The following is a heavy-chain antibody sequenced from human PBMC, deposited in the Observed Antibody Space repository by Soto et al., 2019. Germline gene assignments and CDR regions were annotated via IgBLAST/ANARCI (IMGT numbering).Heavy chain of an antibody. CDR3: ARGRYSYGPRLYFDY. J-gene: IGHJ4*02. CDR1: VGSISSGGYS. V-gene: IGHV4-30-2*01. D-gene: IGHD5-18*01. CDR2: IYHSGST. Sequence: QLQLQESGSGLVKPSQTLSLTCAVSVGSISSGGYSWSWIRQPPGKGLEWIGYIYHSGSTYYNPSLKSRVPISVDRSKNQFSLKLSSVTAADTAVYYCARGRYSYGPRLYFDYWGQGTLVTVSS.